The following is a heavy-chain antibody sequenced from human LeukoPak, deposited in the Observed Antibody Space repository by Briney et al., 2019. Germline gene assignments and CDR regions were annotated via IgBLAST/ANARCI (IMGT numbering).Heavy chain of an antibody. CDR3: ARDAPGYCSSTSCPGWGAFDI. V-gene: IGHV3-48*01. J-gene: IGHJ3*02. CDR1: GFTFSSYS. D-gene: IGHD2-2*03. Sequence: GGCLRLSCAASGFTFSSYSMNWVRQAPGKGLEWVSYIISSSSTIYYADSVKGRFTISRDNAKNSLYLQMNSLRAEDTAVYYCARDAPGYCSSTSCPGWGAFDIWGQGTMVTVSS. CDR2: IISSSSTI.